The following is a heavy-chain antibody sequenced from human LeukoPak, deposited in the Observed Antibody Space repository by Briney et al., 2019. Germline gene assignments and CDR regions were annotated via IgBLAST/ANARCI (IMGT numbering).Heavy chain of an antibody. CDR3: ARVPFWATVETYYYGMDV. J-gene: IGHJ6*02. V-gene: IGHV4-59*01. CDR1: GGSISSYY. CDR2: IYYSGST. D-gene: IGHD4-23*01. Sequence: SETLSLTCTVSGGSISSYYWSWIRQPPGKGLKWIGYIYYSGSTNYNPSLKSRVTISVDTSKNQFSLKLSSVTAADTAVYYCARVPFWATVETYYYGMDVWGQGTTVTVSS.